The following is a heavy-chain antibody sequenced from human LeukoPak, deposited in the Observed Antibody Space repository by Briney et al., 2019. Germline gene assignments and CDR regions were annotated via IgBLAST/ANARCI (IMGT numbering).Heavy chain of an antibody. CDR1: GYSFASYW. V-gene: IGHV5-51*01. Sequence: GESLKISCKGSGYSFASYWIGWVRQMPGKGLEWMGIIYPGDSDTRYSPSFQGQVTISADKSISTAYLQWSSLKASDTAMYYCARRTYCRSTTCYTANYYMDVWGKGTTVTVSS. J-gene: IGHJ6*03. CDR2: IYPGDSDT. CDR3: ARRTYCRSTTCYTANYYMDV. D-gene: IGHD2-2*02.